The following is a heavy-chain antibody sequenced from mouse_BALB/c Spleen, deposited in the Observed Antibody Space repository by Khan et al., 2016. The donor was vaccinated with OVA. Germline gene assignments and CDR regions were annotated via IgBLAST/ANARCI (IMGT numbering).Heavy chain of an antibody. J-gene: IGHJ3*01. CDR1: GFTFSNYA. Sequence: EVKLMESGGGLVKPGGSLKLSCAASGFTFSNYAMSWVRQSPEKRLEWVASISSGDSTYYSDSVKGRFTISRDNSRTIMYLQMSSLRSEDTAMYCCTRDYWFAYWGQGTLVTVSA. CDR2: ISSGDST. V-gene: IGHV5-6-5*01. CDR3: TRDYWFAY.